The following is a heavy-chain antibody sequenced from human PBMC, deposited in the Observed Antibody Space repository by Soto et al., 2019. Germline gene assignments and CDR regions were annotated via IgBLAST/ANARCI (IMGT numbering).Heavy chain of an antibody. CDR3: AGGRGRQQLVMSYYYGMDV. Sequence: SETLSLTCAVYGGSFSGYYWSWIRQPPGKGLEWIGEINHSGSTNYNPSLKSRVTISVDTSKNQFSLNLSSVTAADTAVYYCAGGRGRQQLVMSYYYGMDVWGQGTTVTVSS. J-gene: IGHJ6*02. V-gene: IGHV4-34*01. CDR1: GGSFSGYY. CDR2: INHSGST. D-gene: IGHD6-13*01.